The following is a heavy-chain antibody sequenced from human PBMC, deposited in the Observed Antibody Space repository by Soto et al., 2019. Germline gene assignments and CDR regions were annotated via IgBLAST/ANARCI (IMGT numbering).Heavy chain of an antibody. CDR1: GFTFSSYA. D-gene: IGHD3-10*01. CDR2: ISYDGSNK. Sequence: PGGSLRRSCAASGFTFSSYAMHWVRQAPGKGLEWVAVISYDGSNKYYADSVKGRFTISRDNSKNTLYLQMNSLRAEDTAVYYCARVIRGKFRPYYGMDVWRQGTTAPVS. V-gene: IGHV3-30-3*01. J-gene: IGHJ6*02. CDR3: ARVIRGKFRPYYGMDV.